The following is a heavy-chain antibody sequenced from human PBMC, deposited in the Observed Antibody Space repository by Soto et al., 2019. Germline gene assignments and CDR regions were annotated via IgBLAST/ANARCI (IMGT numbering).Heavy chain of an antibody. J-gene: IGHJ3*02. CDR1: GGTFSSYA. D-gene: IGHD2-21*02. V-gene: IGHV1-69*12. Sequence: QVQLVQSGAEVKKPGSSVKVSCKASGGTFSSYAISWVRQAPGQGLEWMGGIIPIFGTANYAQKFQGRVTITADESTSTAYMELSSLRSEDTAVYYCARSSFVVVTAMVIAFDIWGQGTMVTVSS. CDR2: IIPIFGTA. CDR3: ARSSFVVVTAMVIAFDI.